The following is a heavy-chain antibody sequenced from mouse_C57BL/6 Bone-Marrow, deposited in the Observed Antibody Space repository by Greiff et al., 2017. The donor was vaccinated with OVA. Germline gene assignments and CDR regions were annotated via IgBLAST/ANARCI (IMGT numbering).Heavy chain of an antibody. V-gene: IGHV1-52*01. CDR1: GYTFTSYW. J-gene: IGHJ1*03. CDR2: IDPSDSET. Sequence: QVQLKQPGAELVRPGSSVKLSCKASGYTFTSYWMHWVKQRPIQGLEWIGNIDPSDSETHYNQKFKDKATLTVDKSSSTAYMQLSSLTSEDSAVYYCAKSSHFHWYFDVWGTGTTVTVSS. CDR3: AKSSHFHWYFDV. D-gene: IGHD1-3*01.